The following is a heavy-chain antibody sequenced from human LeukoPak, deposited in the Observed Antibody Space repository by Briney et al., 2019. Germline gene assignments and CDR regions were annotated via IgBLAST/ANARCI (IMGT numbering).Heavy chain of an antibody. CDR1: GYTFTGYY. CDR3: ARYQSNGWTPFDY. J-gene: IGHJ4*02. V-gene: IGHV1-2*02. D-gene: IGHD6-19*01. CDR2: INPNSGVT. Sequence: ASVKVSCKASGYTFTGYYMHWVLQAPGQGLEWMGWINPNSGVTNYAQQFQGRVTMTRDTSISTAYMELIRLTSDDTALYYCARYQSNGWTPFDYWGQGTLVTVSS.